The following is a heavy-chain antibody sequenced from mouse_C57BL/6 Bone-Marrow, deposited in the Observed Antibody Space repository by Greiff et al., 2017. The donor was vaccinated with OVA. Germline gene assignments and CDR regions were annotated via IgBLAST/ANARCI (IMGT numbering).Heavy chain of an antibody. D-gene: IGHD2-13*01. V-gene: IGHV3-6*01. CDR2: ISYDGSN. J-gene: IGHJ1*03. Sequence: EVQLQESGPGLVKPSQSLSLTCSVTGYSITSGYYWNWIRQFPGNKLEWMGYISYDGSNNYNPSLKNRISITRDTSKNQFFLKLNSLTTEDTATYYCARDNNGDYTYFDVWGTGTTVTVSS. CDR3: ARDNNGDYTYFDV. CDR1: GYSITSGYY.